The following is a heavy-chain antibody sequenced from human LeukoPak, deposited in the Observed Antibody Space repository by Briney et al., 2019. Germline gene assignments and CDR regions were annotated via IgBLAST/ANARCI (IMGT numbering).Heavy chain of an antibody. CDR1: GGSISSYY. D-gene: IGHD2-2*01. V-gene: IGHV4-59*01. J-gene: IGHJ6*02. Sequence: SETLSLTCSVSGGSISSYYWIWIRQPPGKGLEWIGYISSSGSTNYNPSLKSRVTISGATSKNQFSLRLTTVTAADTAVYYCVRVVPAARFGMDVWGQGTTVTVSS. CDR3: VRVVPAARFGMDV. CDR2: ISSSGST.